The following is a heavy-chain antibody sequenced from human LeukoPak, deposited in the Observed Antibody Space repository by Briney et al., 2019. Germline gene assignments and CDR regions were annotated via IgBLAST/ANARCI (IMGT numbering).Heavy chain of an antibody. CDR1: GYSISSGYY. Sequence: PSETLSLTCTVSGYSISSGYYWGWIRQPPGKGLEWIGSIYHSGSTYYNPSLKSRVTISVDTSKNQFSLKLSSVTAADTAVYYCARQIVGASDYWGQGTPVTVSS. J-gene: IGHJ4*02. V-gene: IGHV4-38-2*02. D-gene: IGHD1-26*01. CDR2: IYHSGST. CDR3: ARQIVGASDY.